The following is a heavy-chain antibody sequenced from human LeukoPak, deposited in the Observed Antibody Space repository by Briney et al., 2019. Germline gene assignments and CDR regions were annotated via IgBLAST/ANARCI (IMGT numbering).Heavy chain of an antibody. CDR2: INHSGST. CDR3: ARQPDYGDYVRDAFDI. Sequence: SETLSLTCAVYGGSFSGYYWSWIRQPPGKGLEWIGEINHSGSTNYNPSLKSRVTMSVDTSKNQFSLKLSSVTAADTALYYCARQPDYGDYVRDAFDIWGQGTMVTVSS. D-gene: IGHD4-17*01. J-gene: IGHJ3*02. CDR1: GGSFSGYY. V-gene: IGHV4-34*01.